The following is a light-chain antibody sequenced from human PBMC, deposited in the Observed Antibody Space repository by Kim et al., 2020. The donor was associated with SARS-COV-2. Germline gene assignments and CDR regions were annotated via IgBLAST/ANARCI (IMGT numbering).Light chain of an antibody. Sequence: SASVGARVTITCRASQDIANSLAWYQQKPGKVPKVLIYAASTLQSGVPSRFSGSGSGTEFTLTIGSLQTEDVATYYCQKYNSAPWTFGPGTKLEI. V-gene: IGKV1-27*01. J-gene: IGKJ1*01. CDR2: AAS. CDR1: QDIANS. CDR3: QKYNSAPWT.